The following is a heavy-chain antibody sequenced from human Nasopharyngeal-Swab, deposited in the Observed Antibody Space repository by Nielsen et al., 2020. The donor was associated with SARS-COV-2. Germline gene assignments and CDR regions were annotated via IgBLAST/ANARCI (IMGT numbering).Heavy chain of an antibody. J-gene: IGHJ4*02. D-gene: IGHD6-13*01. Sequence: GESVKSACGGSGLQFSSYSMNWVRPAPGKGLEWVSSISSSSSYIYYADSVKGRFTISRDNAKNSLYLQMNSLRAEDTAVYYCARDPAAAAPSHRWGQGTLVTVLL. CDR3: ARDPAAAAPSHR. CDR1: GLQFSSYS. V-gene: IGHV3-21*01. CDR2: ISSSSSYI.